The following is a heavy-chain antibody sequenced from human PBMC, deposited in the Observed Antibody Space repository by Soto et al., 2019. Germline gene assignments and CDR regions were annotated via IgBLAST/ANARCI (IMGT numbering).Heavy chain of an antibody. CDR2: IWYDGSNK. CDR3: ARVGGFYDILTGPFDY. CDR1: GFIFTSFG. Sequence: PGGFLRVRWGAVGFIFTSFGIRRVRQAPGKGLEWVAVIWYDGSNKYYADSVKGRFTISRDNSKNTLYLQMDSLRAEDTAVYFCARVGGFYDILTGPFDYWGQGTLVTVSS. V-gene: IGHV3-33*01. J-gene: IGHJ4*02. D-gene: IGHD3-9*01.